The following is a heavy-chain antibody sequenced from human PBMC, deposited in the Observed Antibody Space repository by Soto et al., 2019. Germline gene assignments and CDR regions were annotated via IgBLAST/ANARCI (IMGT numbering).Heavy chain of an antibody. CDR2: IYPGDSDT. J-gene: IGHJ6*02. Sequence: GESLKISCKFSGYSFNTYWIGWVRQMPGKGLEWMGIIYPGDSDTRYSPAFQGQVTISADKSISTAFLQWGSLKASDTAIYFCARTMYYCGSPNCPPGGYYGMDVWGQGTTVTVSS. CDR1: GYSFNTYW. V-gene: IGHV5-51*01. D-gene: IGHD2-2*01. CDR3: ARTMYYCGSPNCPPGGYYGMDV.